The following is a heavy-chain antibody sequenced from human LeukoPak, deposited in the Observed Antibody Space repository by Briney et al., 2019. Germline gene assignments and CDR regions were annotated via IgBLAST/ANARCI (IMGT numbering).Heavy chain of an antibody. V-gene: IGHV4-59*08. D-gene: IGHD6-19*01. CDR3: ARGDGVAGSEPLDY. CDR1: GGSISSYY. CDR2: IYYSGST. J-gene: IGHJ4*02. Sequence: SETLSLTCTVSGGSISSYYWSWIRQPPGKGLEWIGYIYYSGSTNYNPSLKSRVTISVDTSKNQFSLKLSSVTAADTAVYYCARGDGVAGSEPLDYWGQGTLVTVSS.